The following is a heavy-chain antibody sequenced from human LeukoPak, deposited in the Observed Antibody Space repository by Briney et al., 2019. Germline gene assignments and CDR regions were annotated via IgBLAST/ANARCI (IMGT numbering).Heavy chain of an antibody. D-gene: IGHD1-1*01. CDR1: GGSISSGGYY. J-gene: IGHJ3*02. CDR3: ARDLGPPGSGAFDI. Sequence: ASQTLSLTCTVSGGSISSGGYYWSWIRQPPGKGLEWIGYIYHSGSTYYNPSLKSRVTISVDRSKNQFSLKLSSVTAADTAVYYCARDLGPPGSGAFDIWGQGTMVTVSS. V-gene: IGHV4-30-2*01. CDR2: IYHSGST.